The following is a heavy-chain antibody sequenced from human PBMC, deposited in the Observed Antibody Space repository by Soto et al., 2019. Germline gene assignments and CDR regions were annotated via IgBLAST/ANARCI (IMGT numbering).Heavy chain of an antibody. D-gene: IGHD3-3*01. Sequence: SETLSLTCTVSGGSISSSSYYWGWIRQPPGKGLEWIGSIYYSGSTYYNPSLKSRVTISVDTSKNQFSLKLSSVTAADTAVYYCARLQRFLEWLLQKNAFDIWGQGTMVTVSS. V-gene: IGHV4-39*01. CDR2: IYYSGST. J-gene: IGHJ3*02. CDR3: ARLQRFLEWLLQKNAFDI. CDR1: GGSISSSSYY.